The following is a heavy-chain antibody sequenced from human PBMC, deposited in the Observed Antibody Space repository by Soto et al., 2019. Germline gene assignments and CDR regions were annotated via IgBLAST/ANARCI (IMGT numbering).Heavy chain of an antibody. D-gene: IGHD6-13*01. CDR1: GFTFDDYA. CDR2: ISWNGGGI. J-gene: IGHJ6*02. Sequence: EVQLVESGGGLVQPGRSLRLSCAASGFTFDDYAMHWVRQAPGKGLEWVSGISWNGGGIGYADSVKGRFTISRDNAKNSLYLRMNRLRAEDTAWYYCAKDHSSSWYKEELSYYYGMDVWGQGTTVTVSS. V-gene: IGHV3-9*01. CDR3: AKDHSSSWYKEELSYYYGMDV.